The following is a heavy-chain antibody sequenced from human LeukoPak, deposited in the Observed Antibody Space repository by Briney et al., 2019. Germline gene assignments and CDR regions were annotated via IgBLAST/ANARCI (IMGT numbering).Heavy chain of an antibody. J-gene: IGHJ4*02. CDR2: IYYSGST. V-gene: IGHV4-39*01. D-gene: IGHD3-9*01. CDR3: ARQPAYYDILTGYFPPDY. CDR1: GGSICSSSYY. Sequence: SETLSLTCTVSGGSICSSSYYWGWIRQPPRKGLEWIGRIYYSGSTYYNPSLKSRVTISVDTSKNQFSLKLSSVTAADTAVYYCARQPAYYDILTGYFPPDYWGQGTLVTVSS.